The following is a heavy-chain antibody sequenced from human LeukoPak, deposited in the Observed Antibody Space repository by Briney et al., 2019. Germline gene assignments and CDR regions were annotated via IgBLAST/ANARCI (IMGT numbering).Heavy chain of an antibody. J-gene: IGHJ4*02. CDR2: IYYSGST. CDR1: GGSISSGGYY. D-gene: IGHD6-13*01. V-gene: IGHV4-61*08. Sequence: PSETLSLTCTVSGGSISSGGYYWSWIRQHPGKGLEWIGYIYYSGSTNYNPSLKSRVTISVDTSKNQFSLQLSSVTAADTAVYYCARVAAAAGYYFDYWGQGTLVTVSS. CDR3: ARVAAAAGYYFDY.